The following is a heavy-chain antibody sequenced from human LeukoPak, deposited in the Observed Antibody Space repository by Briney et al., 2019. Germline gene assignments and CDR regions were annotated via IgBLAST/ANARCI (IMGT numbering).Heavy chain of an antibody. Sequence: GGSLRLSCAASGFTFSSYNMNWVRQAPGKGLEWVACISDRSSYTYYADSVRGRLTISRDNAKNSLYLQMNSLRAEDTAVYYCARDRIVDTGYNVVDYWGQGTLVTVSS. CDR1: GFTFSSYN. V-gene: IGHV3-21*01. D-gene: IGHD5-18*01. J-gene: IGHJ4*02. CDR3: ARDRIVDTGYNVVDY. CDR2: ISDRSSYT.